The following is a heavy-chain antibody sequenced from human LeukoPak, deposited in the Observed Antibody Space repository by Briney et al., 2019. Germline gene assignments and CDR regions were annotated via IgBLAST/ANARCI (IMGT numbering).Heavy chain of an antibody. V-gene: IGHV4-59*01. CDR2: IYYSGST. CDR3: ARVNWVGATTLDY. D-gene: IGHD1-26*01. CDR1: GGSISSYY. Sequence: SETLSLTCTVSGGSISSYYWSWIRQPPGKGLEWIGYIYYSGSTNYNPSLKSRVTISVDTSKNQFSLKLSSVTAADTAVYYCARVNWVGATTLDYWGQGTLVTVSS. J-gene: IGHJ4*02.